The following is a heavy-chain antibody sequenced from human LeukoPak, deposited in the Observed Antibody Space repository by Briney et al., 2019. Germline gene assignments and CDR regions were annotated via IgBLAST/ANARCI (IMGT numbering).Heavy chain of an antibody. J-gene: IGHJ5*02. D-gene: IGHD3-10*01. CDR2: ISAYNGNT. V-gene: IGHV1-18*01. Sequence: GASVKVSCKASGYTFTSYGISWVRQAPGQGLEWMGWISAYNGNTNYAQKLQGRVTMTTDTSTSTAYMELRSLRSDDTAVYYCARGRYYYGSGSYSTSLRDWFDPWGQGTLVTVSS. CDR3: ARGRYYYGSGSYSTSLRDWFDP. CDR1: GYTFTSYG.